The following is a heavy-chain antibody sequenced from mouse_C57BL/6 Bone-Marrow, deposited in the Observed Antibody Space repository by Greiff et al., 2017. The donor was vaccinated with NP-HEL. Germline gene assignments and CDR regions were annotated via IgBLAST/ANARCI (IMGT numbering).Heavy chain of an antibody. CDR2: IDPENGDT. D-gene: IGHD3-1*01. V-gene: IGHV14-4*01. CDR3: TTAPFDY. Sequence: EVQRVESGAELVRPGASVKLSCTASGFNIKDDYMHWVKQRPEQGLEWIGWIDPENGDTEYASKFQGKATITADTSSNKAYLQLSSLTSEDTAVYYCTTAPFDYWGQGTTLTVSS. J-gene: IGHJ2*01. CDR1: GFNIKDDY.